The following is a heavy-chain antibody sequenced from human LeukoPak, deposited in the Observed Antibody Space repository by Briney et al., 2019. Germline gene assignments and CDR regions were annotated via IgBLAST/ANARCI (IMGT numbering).Heavy chain of an antibody. CDR2: ISSDGSIT. Sequence: GGSLRLSCAASGFTFSTYWMHWVRQAPGKGLVWVSRISSDGSITGYADSVKGRFTISRDNAKNTLYLQMNSLRAEDTAVYYCARHLNYYLDYWGQGTLVTAS. CDR3: ARHLNYYLDY. CDR1: GFTFSTYW. V-gene: IGHV3-74*01. J-gene: IGHJ4*02. D-gene: IGHD3-10*01.